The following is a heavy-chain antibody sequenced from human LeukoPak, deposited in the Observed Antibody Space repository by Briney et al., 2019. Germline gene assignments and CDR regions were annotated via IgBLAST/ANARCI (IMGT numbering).Heavy chain of an antibody. Sequence: SETLSLTCAVYGGSFSGYYWSWIRQPPGKGLEWIGYIYYSGSTNYNPSLKSRVTISVDTSKNQFSLKLSSVTAADTAVYYCAREVPGAYWYFDLWGRGTLVTVSS. CDR3: AREVPGAYWYFDL. J-gene: IGHJ2*01. CDR2: IYYSGST. V-gene: IGHV4-59*01. CDR1: GGSFSGYY. D-gene: IGHD2-2*01.